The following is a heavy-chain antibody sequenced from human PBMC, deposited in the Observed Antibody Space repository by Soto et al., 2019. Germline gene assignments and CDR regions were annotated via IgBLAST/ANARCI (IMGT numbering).Heavy chain of an antibody. CDR3: ARDTGPNGYNYYYFGMDV. CDR2: ISYDGSDK. V-gene: IGHV3-30-3*01. J-gene: IGHJ6*02. CDR1: GFTFSNYA. D-gene: IGHD5-18*01. Sequence: VGSLRLSCAASGFTFSNYAMHWVRQAPGKGLEWAAVISYDGSDKYNANSVKGRFTISRDNSKNTLYLQMNSLRAEDTAVYYCARDTGPNGYNYYYFGMDVWGQGTTVTVSS.